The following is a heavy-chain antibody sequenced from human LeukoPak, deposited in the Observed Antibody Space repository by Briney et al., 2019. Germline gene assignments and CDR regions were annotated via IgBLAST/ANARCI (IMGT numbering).Heavy chain of an antibody. V-gene: IGHV3-23*01. J-gene: IGHJ4*02. CDR1: GFTFSSYA. CDR3: ARAYYSGSYYRLDF. Sequence: PGGSLRLSCSASGFTFSSYAMSWVRQAPGKGLAWVSIISGGSSKTYYADSVKGRFTISRDNSKNTLYLQMSSLRAEDTAKYYCARAYYSGSYYRLDFWGQGTLVTVSS. CDR2: ISGGSSKT. D-gene: IGHD1-26*01.